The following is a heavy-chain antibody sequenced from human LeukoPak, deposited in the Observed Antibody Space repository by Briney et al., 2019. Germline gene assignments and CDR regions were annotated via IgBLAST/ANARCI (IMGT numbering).Heavy chain of an antibody. V-gene: IGHV3-7*01. CDR3: ARSGFGKRAAAGTTSYFDY. J-gene: IGHJ4*02. CDR1: GFIFSTHA. D-gene: IGHD6-13*01. CDR2: IKQDGSEK. Sequence: PGGSLRLSCVASGFIFSTHAMSWVRLAPGRGLEWVANIKQDGSEKYYVDSVKGRFTISRDNAKNSLYLQMNSLRAEDTAVYYCARSGFGKRAAAGTTSYFDYWGQGTLVTVSS.